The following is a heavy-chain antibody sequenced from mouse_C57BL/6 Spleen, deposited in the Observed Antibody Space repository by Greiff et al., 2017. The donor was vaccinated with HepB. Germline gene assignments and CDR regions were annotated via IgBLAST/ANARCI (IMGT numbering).Heavy chain of an antibody. CDR2: INPYNGGT. D-gene: IGHD4-1*01. J-gene: IGHJ2*01. V-gene: IGHV1-19*01. CDR1: GYTFTDYY. Sequence: EVQLQQSGPVLVKPGASVKMSCKASGYTFTDYYMNWVKQSHGKSLEWIGVINPYNGGTSYNQKFKGKATLTVDKSSSTAYMELNSLTSEDSAVYYCARKITGTGCDYWGQGTTLTVSS. CDR3: ARKITGTGCDY.